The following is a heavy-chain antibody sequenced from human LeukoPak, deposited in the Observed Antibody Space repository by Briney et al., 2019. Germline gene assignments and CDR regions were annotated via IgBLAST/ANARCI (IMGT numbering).Heavy chain of an antibody. V-gene: IGHV3-23*01. CDR1: GFTFSSYG. CDR3: AKSVAAATEGYFDY. CDR2: ISGSGDST. Sequence: QPGGSLRLSCAASGFTFSSYGMSWVRQAPGKGLEWVSAISGSGDSTYYADSVKGRFTISRDNSKNTLYLQMNSLRAEDTAIYYCAKSVAAATEGYFDYWGQGTLVTVSS. J-gene: IGHJ4*02. D-gene: IGHD2-2*01.